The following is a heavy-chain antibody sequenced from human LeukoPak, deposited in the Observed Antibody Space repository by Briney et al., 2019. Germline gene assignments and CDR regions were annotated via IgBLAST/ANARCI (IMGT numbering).Heavy chain of an antibody. D-gene: IGHD2-21*02. CDR1: GYTFTGHS. V-gene: IGHV1-2*02. J-gene: IGHJ5*02. Sequence: GASVKVSCKASGYTFTGHSIHWVRQSPGQGLEWMGWISPNRGATKYAQKFQGRVTMTRDTSISTAYMELSSLRSDDTAVYYCARDPGVTNWLDPWGQGTLVTVSS. CDR3: ARDPGVTNWLDP. CDR2: ISPNRGAT.